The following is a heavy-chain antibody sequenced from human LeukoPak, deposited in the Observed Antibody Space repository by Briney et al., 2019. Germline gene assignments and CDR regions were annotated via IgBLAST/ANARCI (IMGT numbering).Heavy chain of an antibody. Sequence: SETLSLTCTVPGGSISSYYWSWIRQPPGKGLEWIGYIYYSGSTNYNPSLKSRVTISVDTSKNQFSLKLSSVTAADTAVYYCARLRYFDWFYDYWGQGTLVTVSS. V-gene: IGHV4-59*08. CDR3: ARLRYFDWFYDY. CDR1: GGSISSYY. J-gene: IGHJ4*02. CDR2: IYYSGST. D-gene: IGHD3-9*01.